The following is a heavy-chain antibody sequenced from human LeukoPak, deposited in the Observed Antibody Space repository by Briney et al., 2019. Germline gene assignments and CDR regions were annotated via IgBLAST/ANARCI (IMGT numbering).Heavy chain of an antibody. CDR1: GFTVSSSY. CDR3: ARGPLAVAGNDY. Sequence: PGGSLRLSCAASGFTVSSSYMSWVRQAPGKGLEWVSVIYSGGSAYYADSVKGRFTISRDNSKNTLYLQMNSLRAEDTAVYYCARGPLAVAGNDYWGQGTLVTVSS. D-gene: IGHD6-19*01. V-gene: IGHV3-66*01. J-gene: IGHJ4*02. CDR2: IYSGGSA.